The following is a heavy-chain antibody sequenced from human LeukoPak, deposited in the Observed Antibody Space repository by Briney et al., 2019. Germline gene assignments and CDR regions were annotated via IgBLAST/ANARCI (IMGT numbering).Heavy chain of an antibody. Sequence: SETLSLTCAVYGGSFSGYYWSWIRQPPGKGLEWIGEINHSGSTNYNPSLKSRVTVSVDTSKNQFSLKLSSVTAADTAVYYCARITYYDYVWGSYRHSGYFDYWGQGTLVTVSS. V-gene: IGHV4-34*01. CDR3: ARITYYDYVWGSYRHSGYFDY. CDR1: GGSFSGYY. D-gene: IGHD3-16*02. CDR2: INHSGST. J-gene: IGHJ4*02.